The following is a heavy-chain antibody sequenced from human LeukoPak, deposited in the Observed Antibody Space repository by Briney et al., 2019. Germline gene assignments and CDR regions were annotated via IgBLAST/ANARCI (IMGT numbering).Heavy chain of an antibody. CDR3: AGEQLDEYYYYYMDV. V-gene: IGHV4-4*07. CDR2: IYTSGST. Sequence: SETLSLTCTVSGGSISSYYWSWIRQPAGKGLEWIGRIYTSGSTNYNPSLKSRVTMSVDTSKNQFSLKLSSVTAADTAVYYCAGEQLDEYYYYYMDVWGKGTTVTISS. J-gene: IGHJ6*03. D-gene: IGHD6-13*01. CDR1: GGSISSYY.